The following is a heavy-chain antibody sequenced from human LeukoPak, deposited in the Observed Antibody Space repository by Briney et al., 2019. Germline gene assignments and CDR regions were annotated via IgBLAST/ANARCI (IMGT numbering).Heavy chain of an antibody. CDR2: INHSGST. D-gene: IGHD3-10*01. CDR1: GGSFSGYY. CDR3: ARGGFGGLDP. J-gene: IGHJ5*02. V-gene: IGHV4-34*01. Sequence: PSETLSLTCAVYGGSFSGYYWSWIRQPPGKGLEWIGEINHSGSTNYNPSLKSRVTISVDTSKNQFSLKLSSVTAADTAVYYCARGGFGGLDPWDQGTLVTVSS.